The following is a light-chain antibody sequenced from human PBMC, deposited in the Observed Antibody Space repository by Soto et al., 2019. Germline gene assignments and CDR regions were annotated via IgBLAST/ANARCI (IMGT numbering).Light chain of an antibody. CDR3: QVYGSSPNT. Sequence: IELPLSTCTLPLSQRERATLSCRASQSISSTFSAWYQQQPGQAPRLLYGGASITATGIPDLFSGSASGTVFPLTISRLAHEDFVLYYCQVYGSSPNTFGHGTKVDI. CDR2: GAS. CDR1: QSISSTF. V-gene: IGKV3-20*01. J-gene: IGKJ1*01.